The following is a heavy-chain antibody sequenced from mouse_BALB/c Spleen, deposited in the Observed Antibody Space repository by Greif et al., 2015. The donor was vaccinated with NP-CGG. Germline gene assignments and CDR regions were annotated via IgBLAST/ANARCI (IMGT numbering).Heavy chain of an antibody. D-gene: IGHD2-1*01. CDR2: IDPANGNT. V-gene: IGHV14-3*02. J-gene: IGHJ1*01. CDR3: ARYGNYVCFDV. Sequence: EVQLQESGAELVKPGASVKLSCTASGFNIKDTYMHWVKQRPEQGLEWIGRIDPANGNTKYDPKFQGKATITADTSSNTAYLQLSSLTSEDTAVYYCARYGNYVCFDVWGAGTTVTVSS. CDR1: GFNIKDTY.